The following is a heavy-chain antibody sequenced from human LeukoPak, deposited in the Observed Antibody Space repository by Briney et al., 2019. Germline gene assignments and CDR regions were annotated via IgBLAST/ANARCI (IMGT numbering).Heavy chain of an antibody. CDR2: IYYSGST. V-gene: IGHV4-59*01. Sequence: SETLSLTCTVSGGSISSYYWSWIRQPPGKGLEGIGCIYYSGSTNYNPSLKSRVTISVDTSKNQFSLKLSSVTAADTAVYYCARGGPGYYASGTLGYFDYWGQGTLVTVSS. D-gene: IGHD3-10*01. J-gene: IGHJ4*02. CDR1: GGSISSYY. CDR3: ARGGPGYYASGTLGYFDY.